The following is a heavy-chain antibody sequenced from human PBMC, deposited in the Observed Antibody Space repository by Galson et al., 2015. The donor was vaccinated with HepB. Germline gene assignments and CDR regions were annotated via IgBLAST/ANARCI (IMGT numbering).Heavy chain of an antibody. V-gene: IGHV1-69*06. J-gene: IGHJ6*02. Sequence: SVKVSCKASGGTFSSYAISWVRQAPGQGLEWMGGIIPIFGTANYAQKFQGRVTITADTSASTAYMELSSLRSEDTAVYYCARAPNSGYDDYYYYGMDVWGQGTTVTVSS. CDR3: ARAPNSGYDDYYYYGMDV. CDR1: GGTFSSYA. D-gene: IGHD5-12*01. CDR2: IIPIFGTA.